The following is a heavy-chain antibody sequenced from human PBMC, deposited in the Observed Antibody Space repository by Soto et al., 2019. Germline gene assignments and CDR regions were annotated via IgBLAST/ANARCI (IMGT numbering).Heavy chain of an antibody. V-gene: IGHV3-23*01. D-gene: IGHD6-13*01. CDR2: ISGSGGST. J-gene: IGHJ5*02. Sequence: QSGGSLRLSCAASGFTFSSYAMSWVRQAPGKGPEWVSAISGSGGSTYYADSVKGRFTISRDNSKNTLYLQMNSLRAEDTAVYYCAKAPSSSWLNWFDPWGKGTLVTVSS. CDR1: GFTFSSYA. CDR3: AKAPSSSWLNWFDP.